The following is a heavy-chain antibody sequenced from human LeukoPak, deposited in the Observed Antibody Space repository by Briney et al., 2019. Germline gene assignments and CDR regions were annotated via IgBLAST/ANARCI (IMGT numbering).Heavy chain of an antibody. CDR2: ISSSSSYI. D-gene: IGHD5-24*01. CDR3: AREGGRGWLQRAGFDY. Sequence: GGSLRLSCAASGFTFSSYSMNWVRQAPGKGLEWVSSISSSSSYIYYADSVKGRFTISRDNAKNSLYLQTNSLRAEDTAVYYCAREGGRGWLQRAGFDYWGQGTLVTVSS. V-gene: IGHV3-21*01. CDR1: GFTFSSYS. J-gene: IGHJ4*02.